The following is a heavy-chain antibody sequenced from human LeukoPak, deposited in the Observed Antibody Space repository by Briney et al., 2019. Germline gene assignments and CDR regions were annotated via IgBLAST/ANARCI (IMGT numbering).Heavy chain of an antibody. J-gene: IGHJ5*02. V-gene: IGHV4-34*01. D-gene: IGHD1-26*01. CDR2: INHSGST. CDR1: GGSFSGYY. Sequence: PSETLSLTCAVYGGSFSGYYWSWIRQPPGKGLEWIGEINHSGSTNYNPSLKSRVTISVDTSKNQFSLKLSSVTPEDTAVYYCARYSGTQFGPWGQGTLVTVSS. CDR3: ARYSGTQFGP.